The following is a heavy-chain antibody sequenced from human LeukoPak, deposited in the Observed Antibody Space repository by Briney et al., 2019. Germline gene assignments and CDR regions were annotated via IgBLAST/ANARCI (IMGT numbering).Heavy chain of an antibody. J-gene: IGHJ4*02. Sequence: ASVKVSCKASGYTFTSYGISWVRQAPRQGLEWMGWISAYNGNTNYAQKLQGRVTMTTDTSTSTAYMELRSLRSDDTAVYYCARGAGYYGSGSYPYWGQGTLVTVSS. D-gene: IGHD3-10*01. CDR1: GYTFTSYG. CDR3: ARGAGYYGSGSYPY. V-gene: IGHV1-18*01. CDR2: ISAYNGNT.